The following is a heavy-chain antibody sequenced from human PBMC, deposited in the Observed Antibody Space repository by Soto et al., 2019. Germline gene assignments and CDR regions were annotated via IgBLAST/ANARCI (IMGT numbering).Heavy chain of an antibody. V-gene: IGHV4-31*03. D-gene: IGHD5-12*01. CDR2: IYYSGST. J-gene: IGHJ5*02. CDR1: GGSISSGGYY. Sequence: QVQLQESGPGLVKPSQTLSLTCTVSGGSISSGGYYWSWIRQHPGKGLEWIGYIYYSGSTYYNPSLKSRVTRPVDTSKNQCSMKLSSVTAADTAVYYCARWVATHNNWFDPWGQGTLDPVSS. CDR3: ARWVATHNNWFDP.